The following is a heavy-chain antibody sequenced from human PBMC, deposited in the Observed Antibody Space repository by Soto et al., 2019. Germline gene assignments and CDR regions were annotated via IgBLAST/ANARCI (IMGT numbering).Heavy chain of an antibody. CDR3: ARGGTGRFLPRQLFPYES. Sequence: QVQLQQWGAGLLKPSETLSLTCSVFNGSLSGYYWSWIRQTPGKGLEWIGQISHSGSTNYNASLKSRLTISIDTSKNQFSLKLSSVTAADTAVYYCARGGTGRFLPRQLFPYESWGQGTRVTVSS. V-gene: IGHV4-34*01. CDR2: ISHSGST. J-gene: IGHJ5*02. D-gene: IGHD6-13*01. CDR1: NGSLSGYY.